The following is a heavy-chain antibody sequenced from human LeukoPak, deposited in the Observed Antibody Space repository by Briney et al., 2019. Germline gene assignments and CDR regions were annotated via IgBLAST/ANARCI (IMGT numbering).Heavy chain of an antibody. J-gene: IGHJ6*03. CDR3: ARGFPFRGVHYYYYYYMDV. V-gene: IGHV4-34*01. CDR2: INHSGST. CDR1: GGSFSGYY. D-gene: IGHD3-10*01. Sequence: PSETLSLTCAVYGGSFSGYYWSWIRQPPGKGLEWIGEINHSGSTNYNPSLKSRVTISVDTSKNQFSLKLSSVTAADTAVYYCARGFPFRGVHYYYYYYMDVWGKGTTVTVSS.